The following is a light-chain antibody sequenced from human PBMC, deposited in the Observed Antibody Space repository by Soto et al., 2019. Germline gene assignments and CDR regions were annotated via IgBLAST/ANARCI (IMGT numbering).Light chain of an antibody. CDR2: GAS. CDR1: ESISNN. Sequence: DILMTQSPATVSVSLGDSVSLSCRANESISNNLAWYQQKPGQPPRLLIYGASTRATDMPGRFRGSGAGAEFTLTISSLQSEDSAVYYCQQYRGWPRTFGQGTKVEIK. J-gene: IGKJ1*01. CDR3: QQYRGWPRT. V-gene: IGKV3D-15*01.